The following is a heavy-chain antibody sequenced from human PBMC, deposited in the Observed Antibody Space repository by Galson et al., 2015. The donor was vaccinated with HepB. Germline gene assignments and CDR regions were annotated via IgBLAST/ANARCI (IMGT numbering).Heavy chain of an antibody. V-gene: IGHV1-18*01. CDR3: ARDPRIATGGQLYYLDY. D-gene: IGHD6-13*01. CDR2: ISAYNGDT. Sequence: SVKVSCKASGYSFISNGISWVRQAPGQGLEWMGWISAYNGDTEYAQKFQGRLTMTTDTSTSTAYMELRSLRSDDTAVYYCARDPRIATGGQLYYLDYWGQGTLVSVSS. J-gene: IGHJ4*02. CDR1: GYSFISNG.